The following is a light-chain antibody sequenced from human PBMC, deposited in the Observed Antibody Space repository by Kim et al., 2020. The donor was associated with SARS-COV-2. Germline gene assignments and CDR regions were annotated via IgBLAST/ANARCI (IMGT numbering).Light chain of an antibody. CDR3: QQTYSIPT. V-gene: IGKV1-39*01. CDR2: GAS. J-gene: IGKJ1*01. Sequence: DIQMTQSPLSLSASVGDTVTITCRASQTVGSHLNWFQHKPGKVPKLLIFGASNLQRVAPSRFSASGSGKDFTLTISSLQPEDFVTYYCQQTYSIPTFGPGTKVDIK. CDR1: QTVGSH.